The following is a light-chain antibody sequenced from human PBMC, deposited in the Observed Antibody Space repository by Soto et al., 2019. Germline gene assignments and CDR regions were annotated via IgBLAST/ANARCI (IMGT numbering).Light chain of an antibody. Sequence: NIQMTQSSSAMSASVGDRVTITCRARQGISNYLAWFQQKPGKVPKHLIYAASSLQSGVPSRFSGSGSGTEFTLTISSLQPEDFATYYCLQHNSYPPRTFGQGTKVEIK. V-gene: IGKV1D-17*01. CDR2: AAS. CDR3: LQHNSYPPRT. J-gene: IGKJ1*01. CDR1: QGISNY.